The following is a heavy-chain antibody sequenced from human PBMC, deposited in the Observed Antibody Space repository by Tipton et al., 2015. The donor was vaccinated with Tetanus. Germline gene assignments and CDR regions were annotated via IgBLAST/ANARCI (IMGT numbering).Heavy chain of an antibody. CDR2: VYHSGAT. D-gene: IGHD5-18*01. V-gene: IGHV4-61*08. CDR1: GTSISRSGHY. J-gene: IGHJ4*02. Sequence: LRLSCTVSGTSISRSGHYWTWIRQPPGKEPEWVGYVYHSGATNYHPSLKSRLAISADTSKNQFSLNLRSVITADTAVYYCVRGRGLGAYSYGFEYWGQGALVTVSS. CDR3: VRGRGLGAYSYGFEY.